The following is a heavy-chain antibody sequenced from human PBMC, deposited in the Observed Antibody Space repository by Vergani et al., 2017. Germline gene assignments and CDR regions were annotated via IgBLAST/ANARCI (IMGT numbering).Heavy chain of an antibody. CDR3: AKTATYYYGAGSYYPFDY. D-gene: IGHD3-10*01. CDR2: IRYDGSNK. Sequence: QVQLVESGGGVVQPGGSLRLSCAASGFTFSSYGMHWVRQAPGKGLEWVAFIRYDGSNKYYADSVKGRFTISRDNSKNTLYLQMNRVRAEDTAVYYCAKTATYYYGAGSYYPFDYWGQGTLVTVSS. CDR1: GFTFSSYG. V-gene: IGHV3-30*02. J-gene: IGHJ4*02.